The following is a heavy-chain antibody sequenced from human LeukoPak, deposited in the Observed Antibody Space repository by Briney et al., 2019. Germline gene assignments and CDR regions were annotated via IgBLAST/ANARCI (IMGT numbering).Heavy chain of an antibody. Sequence: GGSLRLSCAASGFTVSSNYMSWVRQAPGKGLEWVSVIYSGGSTYYADSVKGRFTISRDNSKNTLYLQMNSLRAEDTAVYYCASSPSGWFNLDYWGQGTLVTVSS. CDR3: ASSPSGWFNLDY. CDR2: IYSGGST. CDR1: GFTVSSNY. J-gene: IGHJ4*02. V-gene: IGHV3-53*01. D-gene: IGHD6-19*01.